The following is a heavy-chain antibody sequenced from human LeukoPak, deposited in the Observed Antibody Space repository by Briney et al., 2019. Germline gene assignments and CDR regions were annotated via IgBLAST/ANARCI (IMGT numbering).Heavy chain of an antibody. D-gene: IGHD3-10*01. V-gene: IGHV2-5*01. CDR3: AHAPSYGSGMHDTFDI. J-gene: IGHJ3*02. Sequence: SGPTLGNPTQTLTLTCTFSGFSLSTSGVGVGWIRQPPGKALEWLALIYWNDDKRYSPSLESRFTITKDTSKNQVVLTMTNMDPVDTATYYCAHAPSYGSGMHDTFDIWGQGTMVTVSS. CDR1: GFSLSTSGVG. CDR2: IYWNDDK.